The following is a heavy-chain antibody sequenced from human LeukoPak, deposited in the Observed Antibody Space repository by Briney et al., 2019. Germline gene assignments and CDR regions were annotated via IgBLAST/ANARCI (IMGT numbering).Heavy chain of an antibody. CDR1: GFTFTNYA. J-gene: IGHJ6*02. V-gene: IGHV3-23*01. CDR2: ISGSGET. CDR3: AKTAHGDYGMDV. D-gene: IGHD4-17*01. Sequence: GGSLRLSCAASGFTFTNYAMNWVRQAPGKGREWVSRISGSGETYYADFVKGRFTISRDNPKSTLSLQMTSLRAEDTAVYYCAKTAHGDYGMDVWGQGTTVSVSS.